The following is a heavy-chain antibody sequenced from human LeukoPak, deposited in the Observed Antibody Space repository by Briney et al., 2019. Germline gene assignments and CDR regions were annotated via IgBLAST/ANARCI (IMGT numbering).Heavy chain of an antibody. CDR1: GGSFSGYY. J-gene: IGHJ6*02. CDR3: ARQPAYYYGMDV. CDR2: IYYSGST. Sequence: SETLSLTCAVYGGSFSGYYWSWIRQPPGKGLEWIGSIYYSGSTYYNPSLKSRVTISVDTSKNQFSLKLSSVTAADTAVYYCARQPAYYYGMDVWGQGTTVTVSS. V-gene: IGHV4-34*01.